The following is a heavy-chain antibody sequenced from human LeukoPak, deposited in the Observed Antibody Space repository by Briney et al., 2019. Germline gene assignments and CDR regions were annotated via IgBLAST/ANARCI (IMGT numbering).Heavy chain of an antibody. CDR1: GFTFSSYG. Sequence: GGSLRLSCAASGFTFSSYGMHWVRQAPGKGLEWVAVIWYDGSNKHYADSVKGRFTISRDNSKNTLYLQMNSLRAEDTAVYYCARGLNYYDSSGYPLDYWGQGTLVTVSS. D-gene: IGHD3-22*01. V-gene: IGHV3-33*01. CDR3: ARGLNYYDSSGYPLDY. J-gene: IGHJ4*02. CDR2: IWYDGSNK.